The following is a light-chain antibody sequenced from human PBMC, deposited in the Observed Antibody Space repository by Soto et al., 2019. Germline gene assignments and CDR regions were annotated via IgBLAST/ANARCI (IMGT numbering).Light chain of an antibody. J-gene: IGLJ1*01. CDR3: SSYTTRDNLV. CDR2: EVI. CDR1: TSDVGGYNY. Sequence: QSVLTQPTSVSGSPGQSIAISCTGTTSDVGGYNYVSWYQQYPGKAPKLIISEVINRPSGVSDRFSGSKSGYTASLTISGLQPEDEADYYCSSYTTRDNLVFGAGTKVTVL. V-gene: IGLV2-14*01.